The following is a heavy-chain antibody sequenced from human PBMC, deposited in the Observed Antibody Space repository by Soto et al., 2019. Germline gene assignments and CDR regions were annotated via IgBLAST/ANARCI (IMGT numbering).Heavy chain of an antibody. V-gene: IGHV1-69*01. CDR1: GGTFSSYA. Sequence: QVQLVQSGAEVKKPGSSVKVSCKASGGTFSSYAISWVRQAPGQGLEWMGGIIPIFGTANYAQKFQGRVTITADESTPTAYRGRSSRRSEDTAVYYCGGGGAGGANYYDSSGYYYHYFDYWGQGTLVTVSS. J-gene: IGHJ4*02. D-gene: IGHD3-22*01. CDR3: GGGGAGGANYYDSSGYYYHYFDY. CDR2: IIPIFGTA.